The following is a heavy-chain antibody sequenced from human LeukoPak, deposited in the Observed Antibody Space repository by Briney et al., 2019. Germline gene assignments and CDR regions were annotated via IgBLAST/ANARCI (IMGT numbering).Heavy chain of an antibody. CDR2: ISWNSGSI. CDR1: GFTFEDYA. Sequence: GGSLRLSCAASGFTFEDYAMHWVRQAPGKGLEWVSGISWNSGSIGYADSVKGRFTISRDNAKNSLYLQMNSLRAEDTALYYCAKDLHYYDSSGYLDYWGQGTLVTVSS. V-gene: IGHV3-9*01. D-gene: IGHD3-22*01. J-gene: IGHJ4*02. CDR3: AKDLHYYDSSGYLDY.